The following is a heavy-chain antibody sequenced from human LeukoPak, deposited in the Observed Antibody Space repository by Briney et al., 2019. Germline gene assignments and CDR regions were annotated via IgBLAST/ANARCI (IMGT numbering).Heavy chain of an antibody. CDR2: IYYSGST. CDR3: ARSPEGAFDY. V-gene: IGHV4-39*01. CDR1: GGPISSSSYY. D-gene: IGHD3-16*01. Sequence: SETLSLTCTVSGGPISSSSYYWGWIRQPPGKGLEWIGSIYYSGSTYYNPSLKSRVTISVDTSKNQFSLKLSSVTAADTAVYYCARSPEGAFDYWGQGTLVTVSS. J-gene: IGHJ4*02.